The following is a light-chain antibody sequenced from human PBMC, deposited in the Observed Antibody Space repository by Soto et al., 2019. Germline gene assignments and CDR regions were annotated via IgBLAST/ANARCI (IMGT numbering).Light chain of an antibody. CDR1: SSNLGSHT. J-gene: IGLJ3*02. CDR3: AAWDDSLKGWV. Sequence: QSVLTQPPSASGTPGQRVTISCSGSSSNLGSHTVSWYQHLPGTAPKLLIYTNDQRPSGVPDRFSGSKSGTSASPAISGLQSEDEADYYCAAWDDSLKGWVFAGGTQLTVL. CDR2: TND. V-gene: IGLV1-44*01.